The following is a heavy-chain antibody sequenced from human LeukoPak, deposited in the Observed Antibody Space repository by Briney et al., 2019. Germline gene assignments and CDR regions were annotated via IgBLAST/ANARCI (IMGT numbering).Heavy chain of an antibody. J-gene: IGHJ6*03. CDR2: IIPIFGTA. CDR3: ALGIAAGYYYMDV. V-gene: IGHV1-69*05. Sequence: ASVKVSCKASGGTFSSYAISWVRQAPGQGLEWMGGIIPIFGTANYAQKFQGRVTITTDESTSTAYMELSSLRSEDTAVYYCALGIAAGYYYMDVWGKGTTVTVPS. D-gene: IGHD6-13*01. CDR1: GGTFSSYA.